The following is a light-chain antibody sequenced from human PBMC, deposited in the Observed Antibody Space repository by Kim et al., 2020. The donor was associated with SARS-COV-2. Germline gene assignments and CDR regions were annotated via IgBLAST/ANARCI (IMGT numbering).Light chain of an antibody. CDR3: QAWDSSIVV. Sequence: SVSLGKTASITCYGDKLGDKYVCWYQQRPGQSSVLVIYQDNKRPSGIPERFSGSNSGNTATLTISGTQAMDEADYYCQAWDSSIVVFGGGTQLTVL. J-gene: IGLJ2*01. V-gene: IGLV3-1*01. CDR2: QDN. CDR1: KLGDKY.